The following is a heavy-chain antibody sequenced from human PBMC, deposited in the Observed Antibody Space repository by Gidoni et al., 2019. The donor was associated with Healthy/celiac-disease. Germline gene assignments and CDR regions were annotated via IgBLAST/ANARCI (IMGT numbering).Heavy chain of an antibody. D-gene: IGHD3-22*01. Sequence: QVQLVQSGAEVKKPGSSVKVSCKASGGTFSSYTISWVRQAPGQGLEWMGRIITILGIANYAQKFQGRVTITADKSTSTAYMELSSLRSEDTAVYYCARSVADYYDSSGYLFDYWGQGTLVTVSS. CDR2: IITILGIA. CDR3: ARSVADYYDSSGYLFDY. J-gene: IGHJ4*02. V-gene: IGHV1-69*02. CDR1: GGTFSSYT.